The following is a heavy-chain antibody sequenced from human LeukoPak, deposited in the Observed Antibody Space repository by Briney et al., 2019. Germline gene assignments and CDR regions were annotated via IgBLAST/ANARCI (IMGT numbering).Heavy chain of an antibody. CDR1: GGSFSGYY. D-gene: IGHD3-3*01. V-gene: IGHV4-34*01. CDR2: INHSGST. J-gene: IGHJ3*02. Sequence: SETLSLTCAVYGGSFSGYYWSWIRQPPGKGLEWIGEINHSGSTNYNPSLKSRVTISVDTSKNQFSLKLSSVTAADTAVYYCARDFSRDAFDIWGQGTMVTVSS. CDR3: ARDFSRDAFDI.